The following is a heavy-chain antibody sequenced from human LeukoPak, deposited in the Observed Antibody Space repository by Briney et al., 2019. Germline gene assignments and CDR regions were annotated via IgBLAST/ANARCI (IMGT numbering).Heavy chain of an antibody. D-gene: IGHD2-21*02. CDR3: AKDVGSYCGGVCYSGFDY. Sequence: GRSLRLSCVASGFSFSSYGMHWVRQAPGKGLEWVAVIWYDGSNKYYADSVKGRFTISRDNSKNTLYLQMNSLRTEDTAVYCRAKDVGSYCGGVCYSGFDYWGQGTLVTVSS. CDR1: GFSFSSYG. J-gene: IGHJ4*02. V-gene: IGHV3-33*06. CDR2: IWYDGSNK.